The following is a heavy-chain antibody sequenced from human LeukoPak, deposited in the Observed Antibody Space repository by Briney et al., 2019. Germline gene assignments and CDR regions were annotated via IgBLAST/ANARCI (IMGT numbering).Heavy chain of an antibody. CDR3: ASLDFYPLDW. CDR1: GYSVSSGSY. J-gene: IGHJ4*02. D-gene: IGHD2/OR15-2a*01. V-gene: IGHV4-38-2*02. CDR2: IYHSGIT. Sequence: PSETLSLTCTVSGYSVSSGSYWGWIRQPPGKGLEWIGSIYHSGITYYNPSLKSRVTISLDKSKNQFSLNLSSGTAADTAVYYCASLDFYPLDWWGQGTLVTVSS.